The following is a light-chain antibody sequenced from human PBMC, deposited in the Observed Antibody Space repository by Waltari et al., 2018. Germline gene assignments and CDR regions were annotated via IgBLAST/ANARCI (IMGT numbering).Light chain of an antibody. CDR3: QQYGSSPRT. CDR2: GAS. J-gene: IGKJ3*01. V-gene: IGKV3-20*01. Sequence: EIVLTQSPGTLSLSPGERATLSCRASQSVTSPYLAWYQQKPGQAPRLLTYGASRRANGIPDRFSGSGSGTDFTLTISRLEPEDFAVYYCQQYGSSPRTFGPGTKVDIK. CDR1: QSVTSPY.